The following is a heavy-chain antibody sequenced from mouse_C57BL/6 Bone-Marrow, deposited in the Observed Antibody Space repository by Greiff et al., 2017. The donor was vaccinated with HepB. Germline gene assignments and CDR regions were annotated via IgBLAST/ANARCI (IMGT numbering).Heavy chain of an antibody. D-gene: IGHD2-4*01. CDR1: GYTFTSYW. Sequence: QVQLQQPGAELVRPGTSVKLSCKASGYTFTSYWMHWVKQRPGQGLEWIGVIDPSDSYTNYNQKFKGKATLTVDTSSSTAYMQLSSLTSEDSAVYYFAPYDYDGRYFDYWGQGTTLTVSS. J-gene: IGHJ2*01. V-gene: IGHV1-59*01. CDR3: APYDYDGRYFDY. CDR2: IDPSDSYT.